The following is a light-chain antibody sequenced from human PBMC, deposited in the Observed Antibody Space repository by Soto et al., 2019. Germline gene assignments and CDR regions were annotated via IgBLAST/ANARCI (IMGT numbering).Light chain of an antibody. J-gene: IGLJ3*02. Sequence: QSVLTQPPSASGSPGQSVTFSCTGTSSDVGGYNYVSWYQQHPGRAPKLIIYEVTKRPSGVPDRFSGYKSGNTASLTVSGLQAEDEADYYCSSYAGSNNWVFGGGTKLTVL. CDR2: EVT. CDR3: SSYAGSNNWV. V-gene: IGLV2-8*01. CDR1: SSDVGGYNY.